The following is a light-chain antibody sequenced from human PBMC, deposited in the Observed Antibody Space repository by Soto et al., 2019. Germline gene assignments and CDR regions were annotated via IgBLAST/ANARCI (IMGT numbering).Light chain of an antibody. Sequence: QSVLAQPASVSGAPGQSITISCTGTSSDVGGYNYVSWYQHHPGKAPKLMIYEVSNRPSGVSNRFSGSKSGNTASLTISGLQAEDEADYYCSSYTSSGTLVFGTGTKVPVL. V-gene: IGLV2-14*01. CDR2: EVS. CDR1: SSDVGGYNY. CDR3: SSYTSSGTLV. J-gene: IGLJ1*01.